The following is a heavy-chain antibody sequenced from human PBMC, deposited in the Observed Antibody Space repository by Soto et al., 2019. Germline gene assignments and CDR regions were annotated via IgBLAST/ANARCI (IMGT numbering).Heavy chain of an antibody. CDR1: GFTFTSYG. CDR2: ISYDGGDK. D-gene: IGHD2-2*01. Sequence: PGGSLRLSCGASGFTFTSYGMHWVRQAPGKGLEWVAVISYDGGDKYYADSVKGRFTISRDNSKNTLYLQMNSLRAEDTAVYYCAKASGYCSSSTCSRLIYYYFGMDVWGQGTTVTVYS. V-gene: IGHV3-30*18. J-gene: IGHJ6*02. CDR3: AKASGYCSSSTCSRLIYYYFGMDV.